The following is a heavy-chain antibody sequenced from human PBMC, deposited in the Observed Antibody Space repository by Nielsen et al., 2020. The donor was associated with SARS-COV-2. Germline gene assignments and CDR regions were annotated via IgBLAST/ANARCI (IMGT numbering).Heavy chain of an antibody. J-gene: IGHJ4*02. CDR3: ARRGRYDDSTTFVLDY. CDR1: GGSISSYY. V-gene: IGHV4-59*08. Sequence: SETLSLTCTVSGGSISSYYWSWIRQPPGKGLEWIGYMYYSGSTNYNSSLKSRVTMSIDTSKNQFSLKLSSVTAADTAVYYCARRGRYDDSTTFVLDYWGQGTLVTVSS. D-gene: IGHD2/OR15-2a*01. CDR2: MYYSGST.